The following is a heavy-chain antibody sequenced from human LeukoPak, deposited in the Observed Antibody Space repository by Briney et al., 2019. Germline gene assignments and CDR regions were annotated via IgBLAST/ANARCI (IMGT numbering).Heavy chain of an antibody. D-gene: IGHD6-19*01. CDR1: GFTFSSYA. Sequence: GGSLRLSCAASGFTFSSYAMTWVRQAPGKGLEWVSYISRSTTTIYYADSVKGRFTISRDKAKNSLYLQMNNLRDEDTAVYYCARDDPIAVAGTGVFDYWGQGTLVTVSS. V-gene: IGHV3-48*02. CDR3: ARDDPIAVAGTGVFDY. J-gene: IGHJ4*02. CDR2: ISRSTTTI.